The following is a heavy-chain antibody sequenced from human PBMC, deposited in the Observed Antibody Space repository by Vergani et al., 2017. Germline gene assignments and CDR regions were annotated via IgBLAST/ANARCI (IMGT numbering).Heavy chain of an antibody. CDR1: GFTFSNYG. J-gene: IGHJ6*03. V-gene: IGHV3-30*02. CDR2: IRYDRSNT. Sequence: QVQLVESGGGVVQPGGSLRLSCGASGFTFSNYGMHWVRQAPGKGLEWVTFIRYDRSNTYYADSVKGRFTISRDNSKNTLYLQMNSLRAEDTAVYYCARDRLYDFWSGAGPTGNYYYYDMDVWGKGTTVTVSS. CDR3: ARDRLYDFWSGAGPTGNYYYYDMDV. D-gene: IGHD3-3*01.